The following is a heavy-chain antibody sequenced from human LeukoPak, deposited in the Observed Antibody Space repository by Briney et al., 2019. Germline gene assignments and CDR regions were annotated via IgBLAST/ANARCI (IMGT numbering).Heavy chain of an antibody. J-gene: IGHJ5*02. Sequence: SVKVSCKASGGTFSSYAISWVRQAPGQGLEWMGGIIPIFGTANYAQKFQGRVTITTDESTSTAYMELSSLRSEDTAVYYCASRDVEAAAGTSSFDPWAREPWSPSPQ. CDR3: ASRDVEAAAGTSSFDP. CDR1: GGTFSSYA. V-gene: IGHV1-69*05. CDR2: IIPIFGTA. D-gene: IGHD6-13*01.